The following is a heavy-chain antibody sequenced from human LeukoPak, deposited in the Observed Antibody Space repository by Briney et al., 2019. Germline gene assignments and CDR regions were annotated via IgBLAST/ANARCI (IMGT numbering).Heavy chain of an antibody. CDR3: ARVSIAAAGSDY. Sequence: PGGSLRLSCAASGFTFSSYSMNWVRQAPGKGLEWVSYISSSSNTIYYADSVKGRFTISRDNAKNSLYLQMNSLRAEDTAVYYCARVSIAAAGSDYWGQGTLVTVSS. J-gene: IGHJ4*02. D-gene: IGHD6-13*01. CDR1: GFTFSSYS. CDR2: ISSSSNTI. V-gene: IGHV3-48*01.